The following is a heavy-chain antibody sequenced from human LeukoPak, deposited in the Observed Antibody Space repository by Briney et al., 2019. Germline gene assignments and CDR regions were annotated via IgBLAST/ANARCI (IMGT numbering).Heavy chain of an antibody. J-gene: IGHJ3*02. V-gene: IGHV4-59*12. D-gene: IGHD2-2*01. CDR1: GGSISSYY. CDR2: IYYSGST. CDR3: ARGHPSSTYDAFDI. Sequence: PSETLSLTCTVSGGSISSYYWSWIRQPPGKGLEWIGYIYYSGSTNYNPSLKSRVTISVDTSKNQFSLKLSSVTAADTAVYYCARGHPSSTYDAFDIWGQGTMVTVSS.